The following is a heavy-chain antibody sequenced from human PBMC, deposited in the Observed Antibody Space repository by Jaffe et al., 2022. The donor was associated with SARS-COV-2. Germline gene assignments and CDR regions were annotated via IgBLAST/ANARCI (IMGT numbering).Heavy chain of an antibody. CDR1: GASISSDY. V-gene: IGHV4-59*01. Sequence: QVQLQESGPGLVKPSETLSLTCTVSGASISSDYWSWIRQPPGKGLEWIGFLYNSGTTNYNPSLKTRVTISVDTSNNQLSLKLNSVTAADTAMYYCARSVRYCSGSTCYSGGLHFDFWGQGTLVTVSS. CDR3: ARSVRYCSGSTCYSGGLHFDF. D-gene: IGHD2-15*01. CDR2: LYNSGTT. J-gene: IGHJ4*02.